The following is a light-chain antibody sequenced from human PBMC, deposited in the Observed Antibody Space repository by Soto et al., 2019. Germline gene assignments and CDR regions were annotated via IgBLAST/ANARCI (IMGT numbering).Light chain of an antibody. CDR2: GAS. CDR1: RSVSSN. V-gene: IGKV3-15*01. CDR3: QQYNNWPPLT. Sequence: EIVVTQSPATLSVSPGERATLSCRASRSVSSNLAWYQQKPGQAPRLLIYGASTRATGIPARFSGSGSGTEFTLTISSLQSEDFAVYYCQQYNNWPPLTFGGGTKVEIK. J-gene: IGKJ4*01.